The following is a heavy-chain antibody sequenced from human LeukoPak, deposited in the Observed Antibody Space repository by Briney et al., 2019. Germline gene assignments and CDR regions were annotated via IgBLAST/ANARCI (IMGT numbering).Heavy chain of an antibody. J-gene: IGHJ4*02. CDR1: GGSISSSSYY. D-gene: IGHD6-19*01. Sequence: SETLSLTCTVSGGSISSSSYYWGWIRQPPGKGLEWIGSIYYSGSTYYNPSLKSRVTISVDTSKNQFSLKLSSVTAADTAVYYCARDSISGWYCLDYWGQGALVTVSS. V-gene: IGHV4-39*07. CDR2: IYYSGST. CDR3: ARDSISGWYCLDY.